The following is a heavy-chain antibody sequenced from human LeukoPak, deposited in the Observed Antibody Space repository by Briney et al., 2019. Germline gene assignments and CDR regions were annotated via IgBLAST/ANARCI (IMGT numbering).Heavy chain of an antibody. Sequence: SQTLSLTCAICGDSVSSSIAAWNWIRQSPSRGLEWLGRTYYRSKWYYNYAVFVKSRITINPDTFKNQFSLQLNSVTPEDTAVYYCARGSRGAFGGGSPRPNWFDPWGQGTLVTVSS. CDR3: ARGSRGAFGGGSPRPNWFDP. CDR1: GDSVSSSIAA. CDR2: TYYRSKWYY. D-gene: IGHD6-19*01. V-gene: IGHV6-1*01. J-gene: IGHJ5*02.